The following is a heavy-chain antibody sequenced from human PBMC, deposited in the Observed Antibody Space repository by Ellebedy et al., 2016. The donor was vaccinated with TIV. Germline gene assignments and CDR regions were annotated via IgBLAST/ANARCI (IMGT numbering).Heavy chain of an antibody. Sequence: SETLSLXCTVSGASISSDYWSWIRQPPGKGLEWIGWIGYIHHSESSKYNPSLKSRVTISVDTSKNQFSLKLSSVTAADTAVYYCARLAYSSSSRDQYYGMDVWGQGTTVTVSS. CDR2: IHHSESS. CDR1: GASISSDY. J-gene: IGHJ6*02. D-gene: IGHD6-6*01. V-gene: IGHV4-59*08. CDR3: ARLAYSSSSRDQYYGMDV.